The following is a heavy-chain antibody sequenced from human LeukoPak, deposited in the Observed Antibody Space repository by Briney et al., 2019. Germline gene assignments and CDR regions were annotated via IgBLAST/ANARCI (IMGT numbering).Heavy chain of an antibody. CDR1: GFTFSSHS. V-gene: IGHV3-21*01. CDR3: ARDMGYDSSGSNV. CDR2: ISSTSSYI. D-gene: IGHD3-22*01. J-gene: IGHJ6*04. Sequence: GGSLRLSCAASGFTFSSHSLTWVRQAPGKGLEWVSSISSTSSYIYYADSVKGRFTISRDNAKNSLYLQMNSLRAEDTAVYYCARDMGYDSSGSNVWGKGTTVTVSS.